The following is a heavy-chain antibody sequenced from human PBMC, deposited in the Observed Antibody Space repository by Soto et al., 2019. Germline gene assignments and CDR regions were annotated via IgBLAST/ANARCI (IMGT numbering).Heavy chain of an antibody. CDR2: IYYRGNT. CDR3: ARHPGYYDILTGYTTYYFDY. V-gene: IGHV4-59*08. Sequence: SETLSLTCTISGDSIGTHYWSWIRQPPGKGLEWIGYIYYRGNTDYNPSLKSRVTISLDTPKNQFSLKLSSVTAADTAVYYCARHPGYYDILTGYTTYYFDYWGQGILVTVSS. CDR1: GDSIGTHY. D-gene: IGHD3-9*01. J-gene: IGHJ4*02.